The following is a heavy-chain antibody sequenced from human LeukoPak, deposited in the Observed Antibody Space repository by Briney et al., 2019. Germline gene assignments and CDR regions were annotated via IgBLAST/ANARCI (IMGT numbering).Heavy chain of an antibody. D-gene: IGHD1-1*01. CDR2: ITNDGSST. V-gene: IGHV3-74*01. CDR1: GLTFSSHW. J-gene: IGHJ4*02. CDR3: AREGGGPLEPFDY. Sequence: GGSLRLSCAASGLTFSSHWMHWVRQAPGKGLVWVSRITNDGSSTTYADSVKGRFTISRDNSKNTLYLQMNSLRAEDTAVYYCAREGGGPLEPFDYWGQGTLVTVSS.